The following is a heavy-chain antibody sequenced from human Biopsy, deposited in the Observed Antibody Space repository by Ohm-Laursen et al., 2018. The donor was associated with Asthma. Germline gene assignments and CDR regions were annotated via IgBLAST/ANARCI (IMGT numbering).Heavy chain of an antibody. J-gene: IGHJ4*02. CDR3: ARKAGSCISRTCYSLDF. V-gene: IGHV1-69*13. Sequence: SVKVSCKSLGGTFNTYVIGWVRRAPGQGLEWMGGINSVFGTTTYPQKFQDRVTITANDSTSTVYMELSSLRSEDTAVYYCARKAGSCISRTCYSLDFWGQGTLVTVSS. D-gene: IGHD2-2*01. CDR2: INSVFGTT. CDR1: GGTFNTYV.